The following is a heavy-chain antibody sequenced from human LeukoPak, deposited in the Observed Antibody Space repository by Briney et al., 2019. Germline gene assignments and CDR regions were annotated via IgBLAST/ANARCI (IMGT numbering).Heavy chain of an antibody. D-gene: IGHD3-22*01. V-gene: IGHV4-4*07. CDR2: IYTSGST. CDR1: GGSISSYY. Sequence: SETLSLTCTVSGGSISSYYWSWIRQPAGKGLEWIGRIYTSGSTNYNPSLKSRVTMSVDTSKNQFSLKLSSVTAADTAVYYCARDDPPYYDSSGYYIRHAFDIWGQGTMVTVSS. J-gene: IGHJ3*02. CDR3: ARDDPPYYDSSGYYIRHAFDI.